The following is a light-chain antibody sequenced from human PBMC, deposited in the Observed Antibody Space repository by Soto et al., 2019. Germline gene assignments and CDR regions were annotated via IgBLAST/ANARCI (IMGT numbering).Light chain of an antibody. Sequence: ESVLSQSPATLSLSPGERATLSCRASPSVTNYLAWYQQKPGQAPRLVIYGAFNRATGIPARFSGSGSGTDFTLTISSLEPEDFAVYYCQQRNIWPPVTFGQGTLLEIK. CDR3: QQRNIWPPVT. CDR1: PSVTNY. J-gene: IGKJ5*01. CDR2: GAF. V-gene: IGKV3-11*01.